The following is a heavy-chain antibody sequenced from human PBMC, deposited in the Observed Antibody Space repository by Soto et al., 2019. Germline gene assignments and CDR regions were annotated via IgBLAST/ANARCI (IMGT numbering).Heavy chain of an antibody. V-gene: IGHV5-51*01. D-gene: IGHD3-3*02. J-gene: IGHJ6*02. CDR2: IYPGDSDT. Sequence: GESLKISCKGSGYSFTSYWIGWVRQMPGKGLEWMGIIYPGDSDTRYSPSFQGQVTISADKSISTAYLQWSSLKASDTAMYYCARGLASRPNYSYYGMDVWGQGTTVTVSS. CDR3: ARGLASRPNYSYYGMDV. CDR1: GYSFTSYW.